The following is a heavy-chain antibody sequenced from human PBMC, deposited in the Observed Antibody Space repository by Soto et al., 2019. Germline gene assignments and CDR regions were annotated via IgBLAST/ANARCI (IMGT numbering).Heavy chain of an antibody. CDR3: ARPGGYDYAFDI. CDR2: VYYSGST. CDR1: GGSISSSSYY. J-gene: IGHJ3*02. Sequence: QLLESGPGLVKSSETLSLTCTVSGGSISSSSYYWGWIRQPPGKGLEWIGSVYYSGSTHYNPSLKSRVTISVDTSKNQFSLKLTSVTAADTAVYFCARPGGYDYAFDIWGQGTMVTVSS. D-gene: IGHD5-12*01. V-gene: IGHV4-39*01.